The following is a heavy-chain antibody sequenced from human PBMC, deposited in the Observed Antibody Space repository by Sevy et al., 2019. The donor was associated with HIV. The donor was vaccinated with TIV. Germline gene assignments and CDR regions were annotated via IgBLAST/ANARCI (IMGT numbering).Heavy chain of an antibody. CDR1: GFTFNNYE. D-gene: IGHD3-22*01. J-gene: IGHJ5*02. V-gene: IGHV3-48*03. CDR3: ARVDAYYDQGLDP. CDR2: ISSSGSSI. Sequence: GGSLRLSCEASGFTFNNYEMNWVRQAPGKGLERVSYISSSGSSIYYADSVKGRFTIYRANAKNSLSLHMNNLRAEDTAIYYCARVDAYYDQGLDPWGQGTLVTVSS.